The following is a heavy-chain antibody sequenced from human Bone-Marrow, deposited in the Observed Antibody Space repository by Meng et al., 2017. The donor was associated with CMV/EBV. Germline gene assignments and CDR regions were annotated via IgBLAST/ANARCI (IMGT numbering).Heavy chain of an antibody. CDR2: INHSGST. V-gene: IGHV4-34*01. Sequence: GSLRLSCAVYGGSFSDYYWAWIRQPPEKGLEWIGEINHSGSTNHNPSLKSRVTISVDTSKRQFSLRLRSVTAADTALYYCARQHVTTLGAPNSGMDVWGQGTTVTVSS. J-gene: IGHJ6*02. CDR1: GGSFSDYY. CDR3: ARQHVTTLGAPNSGMDV. D-gene: IGHD4-11*01.